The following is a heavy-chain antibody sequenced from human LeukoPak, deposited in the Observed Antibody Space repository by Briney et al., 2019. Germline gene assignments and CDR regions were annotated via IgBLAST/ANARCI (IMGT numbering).Heavy chain of an antibody. CDR3: ARLDPRATLFDY. CDR2: IYTSGST. CDR1: GGSISSGSYY. J-gene: IGHJ4*02. Sequence: SQTLSLTCTVSGGSISSGSYYWSWIRQPAGKGLEWIGRIYTSGSTNYNPSLKSRVTISVDTSKNQFSLKLSSVTAADTAVYYCARLDPRATLFDYWGQGTLVTVSS. D-gene: IGHD5-12*01. V-gene: IGHV4-61*02.